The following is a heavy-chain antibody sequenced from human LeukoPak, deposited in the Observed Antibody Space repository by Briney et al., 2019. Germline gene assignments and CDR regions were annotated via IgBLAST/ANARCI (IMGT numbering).Heavy chain of an antibody. J-gene: IGHJ4*02. CDR1: GGSFSGYY. CDR3: ARGRITMVRGVIPFDY. CDR2: INHSGST. Sequence: SETLSLTCAVYGGSFSGYYWSWIRQPPGKGLEWNGEINHSGSTNYNPSLKSRVTISVDPSKNQFSLKLSSVTAADTAVYYCARGRITMVRGVIPFDYWGQGTLVTVSS. D-gene: IGHD3-10*01. V-gene: IGHV4-34*01.